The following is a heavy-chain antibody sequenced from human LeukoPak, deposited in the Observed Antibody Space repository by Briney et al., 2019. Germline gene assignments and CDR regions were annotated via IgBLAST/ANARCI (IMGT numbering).Heavy chain of an antibody. V-gene: IGHV4-34*01. J-gene: IGHJ4*02. D-gene: IGHD3-22*01. CDR1: GGSFSGYY. Sequence: PSETLSLTCADHGGSFSGYYWSWIRQTPGKGLEWIGEINHSGSTNYNPSLKSRVTISVDTSKNQFSLKLSSVTAAATAVLCCARYPWGSSGYYVFDYWGQGTLVTVSS. CDR2: INHSGST. CDR3: ARYPWGSSGYYVFDY.